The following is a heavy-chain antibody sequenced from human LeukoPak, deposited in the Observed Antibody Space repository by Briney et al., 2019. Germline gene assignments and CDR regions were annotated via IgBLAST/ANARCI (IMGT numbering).Heavy chain of an antibody. CDR1: GYTFTSYY. D-gene: IGHD3-10*01. V-gene: IGHV1-2*02. J-gene: IGHJ5*02. CDR2: INPNSGGT. CDR3: ARGIGSGSYGRFDP. Sequence: ASVEVSYKASGYTFTSYYMHWVRPAPGQGLEWMGWINPNSGGTNYAQTFQGRVTMTRDPSISTSYMELSRLTSDDTAVYYCARGIGSGSYGRFDPWGQGTLVTVSS.